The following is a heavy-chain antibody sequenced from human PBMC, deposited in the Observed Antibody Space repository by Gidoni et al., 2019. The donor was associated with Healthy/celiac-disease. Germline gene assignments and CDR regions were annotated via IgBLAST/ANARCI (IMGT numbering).Heavy chain of an antibody. Sequence: QITLKESGPTLVKPTQTLTLTCTFSGFSLSTSGVGVGWIRQPPGKALEWLALIYWNDDKRYSPSLKSRLTITKDTSKNQVVLTMTNMDPVDTATYYCAHSGDRTYGMDVWGQGTTVTVSS. CDR3: AHSGDRTYGMDV. CDR1: GFSLSTSGVG. V-gene: IGHV2-5*01. CDR2: IYWNDDK. J-gene: IGHJ6*02. D-gene: IGHD3-10*01.